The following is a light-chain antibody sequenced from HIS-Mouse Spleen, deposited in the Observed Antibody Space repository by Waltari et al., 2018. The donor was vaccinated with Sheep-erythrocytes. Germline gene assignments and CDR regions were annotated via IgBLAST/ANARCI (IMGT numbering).Light chain of an antibody. J-gene: IGLJ1*01. CDR1: SSPVGGYTY. Sequence: QSALTQPRSVYVTPRQSVTISYTATSSPVGGYTYPLWYQQHPGKAPKLMIYDVSKRPSGVPDRFSGSKSGNTASLTISGLQAEDEADYYCCSYAGSYNHVFATGTKVTVL. V-gene: IGLV2-11*01. CDR2: DVS. CDR3: CSYAGSYNHV.